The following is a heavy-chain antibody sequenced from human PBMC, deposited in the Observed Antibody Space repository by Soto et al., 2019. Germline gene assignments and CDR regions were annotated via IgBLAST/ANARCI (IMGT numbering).Heavy chain of an antibody. D-gene: IGHD1-26*01. V-gene: IGHV3-23*01. CDR1: GFIFENFG. Sequence: GGSLRLSCAASGFIFENFGMSWVRQVPGKGLEWISSISGSGFKKYYADSVKGRFTISRDNSKSTVYLELNNLSAEDTAVYPCAKNQGVELVPLATVDWFDPWGQGS. J-gene: IGHJ5*02. CDR2: ISGSGFKK. CDR3: AKNQGVELVPLATVDWFDP.